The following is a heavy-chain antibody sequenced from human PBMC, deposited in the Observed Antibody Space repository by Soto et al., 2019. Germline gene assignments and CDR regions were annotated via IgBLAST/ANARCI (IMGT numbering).Heavy chain of an antibody. CDR3: ARKRITMVRGVIKAHPNYYYGMDV. Sequence: QLQLQESGPGLVKPSETLSLTCTVSGGSISSSSYYWGWIRQPPGKGLEWIGSIYYSGSTYYNPSLKSRVTISVDTSKNQFSLKLSSVTAADTAVYYCARKRITMVRGVIKAHPNYYYGMDVWGQGTTVTVSS. CDR1: GGSISSSSYY. CDR2: IYYSGST. D-gene: IGHD3-10*01. V-gene: IGHV4-39*01. J-gene: IGHJ6*02.